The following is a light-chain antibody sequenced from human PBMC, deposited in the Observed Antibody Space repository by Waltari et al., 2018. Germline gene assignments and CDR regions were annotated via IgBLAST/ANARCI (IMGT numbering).Light chain of an antibody. V-gene: IGKV2-28*01. CDR2: LAF. J-gene: IGKJ1*01. CDR1: QSLLHRNGYTS. CDR3: MQSRLWPWT. Sequence: DIVMTQSPLSLPVTPGEPASISCRSSQSLLHRNGYTSLDWYLQKPGQSPQLLIYLAFNRASGVPDRFSGSGSGTDFTLKISRVEAEDVGVYYCMQSRLWPWTLGQGTTVEIK.